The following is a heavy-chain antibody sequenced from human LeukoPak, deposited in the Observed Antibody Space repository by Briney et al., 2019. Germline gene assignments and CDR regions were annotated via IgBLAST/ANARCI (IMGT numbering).Heavy chain of an antibody. CDR1: GFTFSSYA. V-gene: IGHV3-23*01. J-gene: IGHJ4*02. CDR2: ISGSGGST. D-gene: IGHD3-10*01. Sequence: GGSLRLSCAASGFTFSSYAMSWVRQAPGKGLEWVSAISGSGGSTYYADSVKGRFTISRDNSKNTLYLQMNSLRAEDTAVYYCARGGVRGVIIPFFDYWGQGTLVTVSS. CDR3: ARGGVRGVIIPFFDY.